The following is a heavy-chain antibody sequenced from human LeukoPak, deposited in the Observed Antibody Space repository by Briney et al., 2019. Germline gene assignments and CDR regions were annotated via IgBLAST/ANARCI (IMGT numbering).Heavy chain of an antibody. CDR3: AREDEFDYSNYMDV. D-gene: IGHD4-11*01. Sequence: GGSLRLSCAASGFTFSSYSMNWVRQAPGKGLEWVSSISSSSSYIYYADSVKGRFTISRDNAKNSLCLQMNSLRAEDTAVYYCAREDEFDYSNYMDVWGKGTTVTVSS. J-gene: IGHJ6*03. CDR2: ISSSSSYI. V-gene: IGHV3-21*01. CDR1: GFTFSSYS.